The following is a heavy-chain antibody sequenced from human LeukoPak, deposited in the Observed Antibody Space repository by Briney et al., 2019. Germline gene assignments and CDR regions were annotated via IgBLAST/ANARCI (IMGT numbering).Heavy chain of an antibody. CDR1: GFTFDDYA. Sequence: GGSLRLSCAASGFTFDDYAMHWVRQAPGKGLEWVSGISWNSGSIGYADSVKGRFTISRDNAKNSLYLQMNSLRAEDTALYYCAKDLTLGGIVEATTGAPFGYWGQGTLVTVSS. CDR3: AKDLTLGGIVEATTGAPFGY. CDR2: ISWNSGSI. D-gene: IGHD1-26*01. V-gene: IGHV3-9*01. J-gene: IGHJ4*02.